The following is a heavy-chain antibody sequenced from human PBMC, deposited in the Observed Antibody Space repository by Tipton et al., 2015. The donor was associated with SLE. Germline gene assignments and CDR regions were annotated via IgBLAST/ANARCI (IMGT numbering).Heavy chain of an antibody. V-gene: IGHV4-30-2*01. CDR3: ARGLTYYYGSGSSD. Sequence: NLSLTCAVSGGSISSGGYSWSWIRQPPGKGLEWIGYIYHSGSNYYSPSLKSRVTISVDTSKNQLSLKLTSVTAADTAVYYCARGLTYYYGSGSSDWGQGTLVAVSS. CDR1: GGSISSGGYS. J-gene: IGHJ4*02. CDR2: IYHSGSN. D-gene: IGHD3-10*01.